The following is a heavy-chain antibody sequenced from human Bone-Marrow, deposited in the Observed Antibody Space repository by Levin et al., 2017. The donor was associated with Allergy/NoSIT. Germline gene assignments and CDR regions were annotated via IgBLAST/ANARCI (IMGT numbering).Heavy chain of an antibody. J-gene: IGHJ5*02. D-gene: IGHD7-27*01. CDR2: IKYKSEGGTV. V-gene: IGHV3-15*01. Sequence: PGGSLRLSCAASGISSSNAYMTWVRQAPGKGLEWVGRIKYKSEGGTVDYAAPMEGRFTILRDDSTNMVYLQMDSLKTEDTAIYYCSTGIRWGQTQHDPWGPGTLVTVSS. CDR3: STGIRWGQTQHDP. CDR1: GISSSNAY.